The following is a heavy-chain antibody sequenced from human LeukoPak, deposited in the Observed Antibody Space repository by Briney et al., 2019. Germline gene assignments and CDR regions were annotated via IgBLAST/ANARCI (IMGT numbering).Heavy chain of an antibody. V-gene: IGHV2-70*04. CDR1: GFSLSTSGMR. CDR3: ARQYEGGAFDI. J-gene: IGHJ3*02. Sequence: SGPALVKPTQTLALTCTFSGFSLSTSGMRASWIRQPPGKALEWLARIDWDDDKFYSTSLKTRLTISKDTSKNQVVLTMTNMDPVDTATYYCARQYEGGAFDIWGQGTMVTVSS. D-gene: IGHD2-2*01. CDR2: IDWDDDK.